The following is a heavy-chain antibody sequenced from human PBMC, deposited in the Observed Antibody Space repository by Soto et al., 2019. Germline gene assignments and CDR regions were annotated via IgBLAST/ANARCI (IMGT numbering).Heavy chain of an antibody. CDR1: GGSISSSNW. CDR2: IYHSGST. V-gene: IGHV4-4*02. Sequence: SETLSLTFAVSGGSISSSNWWSWVRQPPGKGLEWIGEIYHSGSTNYNPSLKSRVTISVDKSKNQFSLKLSSVTAEDTAVYYCARLVTGTPYYYYYRMDVWGQGTTVTVSS. D-gene: IGHD1-20*01. J-gene: IGHJ6*02. CDR3: ARLVTGTPYYYYYRMDV.